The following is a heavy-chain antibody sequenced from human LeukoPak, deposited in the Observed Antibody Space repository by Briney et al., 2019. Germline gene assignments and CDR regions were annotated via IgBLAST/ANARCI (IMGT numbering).Heavy chain of an antibody. CDR2: INPDATQT. Sequence: PGGSLRLSCAASEFIFNTFWMSWVRQAPGKGLEGVANINPDATQTYYVGSVTGRFTISRDSAQNSLYLQMNSLRAEDTAVYYCVREAIGTTAAFDIWGQGTMVTVSS. J-gene: IGHJ3*02. CDR1: EFIFNTFW. D-gene: IGHD2/OR15-2a*01. V-gene: IGHV3-7*01. CDR3: VREAIGTTAAFDI.